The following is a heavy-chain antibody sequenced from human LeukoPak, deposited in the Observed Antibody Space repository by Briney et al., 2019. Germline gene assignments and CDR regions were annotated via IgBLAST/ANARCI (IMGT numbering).Heavy chain of an antibody. CDR3: ARNYDILNAFDI. J-gene: IGHJ3*02. Sequence: GGSLRLSCAASGFTFSSYSMNWVRQAPGKGLEWVSSISSSSSYIYYADSVKGRFTISRDNAKNSLYLQMNSLRAEDTAVYYCARNYDILNAFDIWSQGTMVTVSS. D-gene: IGHD3-9*01. V-gene: IGHV3-21*01. CDR1: GFTFSSYS. CDR2: ISSSSSYI.